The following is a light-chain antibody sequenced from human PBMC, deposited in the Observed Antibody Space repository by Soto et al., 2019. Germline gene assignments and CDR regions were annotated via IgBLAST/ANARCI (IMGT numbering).Light chain of an antibody. CDR1: SSDVGGYNY. Sequence: QSALTQPASVSGSPGQSITISCTGTSSDVGGYNYVSWYQQHPGKAPKLMIYDVSNRPSGVSNRFSGSKSGNTASLTISGLQAADEADYYCSSYTSSSTRVFGGGTKPTVL. CDR2: DVS. CDR3: SSYTSSSTRV. J-gene: IGLJ2*01. V-gene: IGLV2-14*01.